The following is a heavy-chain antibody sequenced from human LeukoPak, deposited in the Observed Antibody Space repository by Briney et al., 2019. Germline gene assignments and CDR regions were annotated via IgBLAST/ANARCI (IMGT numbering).Heavy chain of an antibody. Sequence: GGSLRLSCAASGFTFSSYAMHWVRQAPGKGLEYVSAISNNGGSTYYANSVKGRFTISRDNSKNTLYLQMGSLRAEDMAVYYCARQGIAAAGKPLDYWGQGTLVTVSS. V-gene: IGHV3-64*01. CDR1: GFTFSSYA. J-gene: IGHJ4*02. CDR2: ISNNGGST. CDR3: ARQGIAAAGKPLDY. D-gene: IGHD6-13*01.